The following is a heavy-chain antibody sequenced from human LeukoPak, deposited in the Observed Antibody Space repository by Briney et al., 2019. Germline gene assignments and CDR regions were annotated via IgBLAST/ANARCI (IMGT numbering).Heavy chain of an antibody. CDR2: IIPIFGTA. D-gene: IGHD2/OR15-2a*01. Sequence: SVKVSCKASGYTFTGYYMHWVRQAPGQGLEWMGGIIPIFGTANYAQKFQDRVTMTSDRSTSTAYMELRSLRSDDTAVYYCARLNSTHLFDTIYHQLDYWGQGALVTVSS. V-gene: IGHV1-69*05. J-gene: IGHJ4*02. CDR3: ARLNSTHLFDTIYHQLDY. CDR1: GYTFTGYY.